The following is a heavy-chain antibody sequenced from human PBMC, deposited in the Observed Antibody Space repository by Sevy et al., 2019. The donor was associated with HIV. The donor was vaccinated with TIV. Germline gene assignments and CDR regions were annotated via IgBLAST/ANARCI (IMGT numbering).Heavy chain of an antibody. J-gene: IGHJ6*02. CDR1: GFTFSSYS. CDR2: ISSSSNYI. Sequence: GGSLRLSCAASGFTFSSYSMNWVRQAPGKGLEWVSSISSSSNYIYYADSVKGRFTISRDNAKNSLYLQMNRLRAEDKAVYYWARGEVNYDSLIPIRTEGGYYYGMDVWGQGTTVTVSS. CDR3: ARGEVNYDSLIPIRTEGGYYYGMDV. V-gene: IGHV3-21*01. D-gene: IGHD3-3*01.